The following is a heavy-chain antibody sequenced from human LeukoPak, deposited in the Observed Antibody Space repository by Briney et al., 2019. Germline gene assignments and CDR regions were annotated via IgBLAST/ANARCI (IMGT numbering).Heavy chain of an antibody. CDR3: ARHERRSSSWRWIDN. D-gene: IGHD6-13*01. Sequence: PSASLSPTCTVYGASISISYSSWIRQPPGKGLEWLGYTSYRVSTNYHPSLKTRFTISVDTSKNQFFRKLSSVTDADTAVYYCARHERRSSSWRWIDNWGQGTLVTVSS. CDR1: GASISISY. CDR2: TSYRVST. V-gene: IGHV4-59*08. J-gene: IGHJ4*02.